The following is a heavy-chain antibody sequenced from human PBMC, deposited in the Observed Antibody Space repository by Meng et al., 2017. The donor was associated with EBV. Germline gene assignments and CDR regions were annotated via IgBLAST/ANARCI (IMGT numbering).Heavy chain of an antibody. V-gene: IGHV1-2*06. D-gene: IGHD6-19*01. CDR1: GYTFTGYY. J-gene: IGHJ4*02. Sequence: QVQVVDAGAEGKKPGASVKVSCKASGYTFTGYYMHWVRQAPGQGLEWMGRINPNSGGTNYAQKFQGRVTMTRDTSISTAYMELSRLRSDDTAVYYCARVGIAVAGTGDYWGQGTLVTVSS. CDR2: INPNSGGT. CDR3: ARVGIAVAGTGDY.